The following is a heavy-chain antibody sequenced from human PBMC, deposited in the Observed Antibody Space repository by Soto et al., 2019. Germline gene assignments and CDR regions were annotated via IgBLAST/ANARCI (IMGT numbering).Heavy chain of an antibody. Sequence: GASVKVSCKASGYTFTSYGISWVRQAPGQGLEWMGWISAYNGNTNYAQKLQGRVTMTTDTSTSTAYMELRSLRSDDTAVYYCARGLTRGSGYRIPFDYWGQGXLVTVYS. V-gene: IGHV1-18*04. CDR3: ARGLTRGSGYRIPFDY. J-gene: IGHJ4*02. CDR1: GYTFTSYG. CDR2: ISAYNGNT. D-gene: IGHD3-22*01.